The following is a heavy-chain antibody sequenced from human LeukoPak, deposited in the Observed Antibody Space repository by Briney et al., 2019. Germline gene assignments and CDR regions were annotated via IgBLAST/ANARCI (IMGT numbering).Heavy chain of an antibody. CDR3: AREKQQLEYYYYYYYMDV. V-gene: IGHV4-39*07. CDR2: IYYSGST. J-gene: IGHJ6*03. D-gene: IGHD6-13*01. CDR1: GGSISSSSYY. Sequence: SETLSLTCTVSGGSISSSSYYWGLIRQPPGKGLEWIGSIYYSGSTYYNPSLKSRVTISVDTSKNQFYLKLSSVTAADTAVYYCAREKQQLEYYYYYYYMDVWGKGTTVTISS.